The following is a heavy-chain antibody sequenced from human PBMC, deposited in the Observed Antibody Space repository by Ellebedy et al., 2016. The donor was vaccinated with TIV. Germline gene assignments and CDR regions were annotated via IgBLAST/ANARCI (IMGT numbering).Heavy chain of an antibody. Sequence: AASVKVSCTASGYTFTSYYMHWVRQAPGQGLEWMGIINPSGGSTSYAQKFQGRVTMTRDTSTSTVYMELSSLRFEDTAVYYRARNGYYGSGSYWHYYYYYMDVWGKGTTVTVSS. V-gene: IGHV1-46*01. J-gene: IGHJ6*03. CDR3: ARNGYYGSGSYWHYYYYYMDV. CDR2: INPSGGST. CDR1: GYTFTSYY. D-gene: IGHD3-10*01.